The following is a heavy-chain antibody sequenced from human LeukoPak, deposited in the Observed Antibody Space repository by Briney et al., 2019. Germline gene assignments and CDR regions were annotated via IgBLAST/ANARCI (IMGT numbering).Heavy chain of an antibody. Sequence: PGGSLRLSCAASGFTVSSNYMSWVRQAPGRGLEWVSVIYSAGTTYYADSVKGRFTISRGNSKNTVYLQMNSLRAEDTAVYYCYSSGSYYGVMEVWGQGTTVTVSS. D-gene: IGHD3-10*01. CDR2: IYSAGTT. J-gene: IGHJ6*02. V-gene: IGHV3-66*01. CDR3: YSSGSYYGVMEV. CDR1: GFTVSSNY.